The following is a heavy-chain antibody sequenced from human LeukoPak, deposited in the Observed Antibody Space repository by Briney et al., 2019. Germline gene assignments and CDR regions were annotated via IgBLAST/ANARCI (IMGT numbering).Heavy chain of an antibody. CDR3: ARRYSYGYVFFDY. J-gene: IGHJ4*02. V-gene: IGHV4-39*01. Sequence: PSETLSLTCTVSGGSISSSSYYWGWIRQPPGKGLERIGSIYYSGSTYYNPSLKSRVTISVDTSKNQFSLKLSSVTAADTAVYYCARRYSYGYVFFDYWGQGTLVTVSS. D-gene: IGHD5-18*01. CDR1: GGSISSSSYY. CDR2: IYYSGST.